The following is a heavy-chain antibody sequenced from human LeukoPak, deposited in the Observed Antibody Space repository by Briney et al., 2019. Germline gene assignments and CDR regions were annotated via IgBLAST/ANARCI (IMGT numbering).Heavy chain of an antibody. D-gene: IGHD5-18*01. Sequence: GGSLRLSCAASGFTFSSYAMHWVRQAPGKGLEWVAVISYDGSNKYYADSVKGRFTISRDNSKNTLYLQMNSLRAEDTAVYYCARDLRAWIQLWLLNYWGQGTLVTVSS. V-gene: IGHV3-30-3*01. J-gene: IGHJ4*02. CDR1: GFTFSSYA. CDR2: ISYDGSNK. CDR3: ARDLRAWIQLWLLNY.